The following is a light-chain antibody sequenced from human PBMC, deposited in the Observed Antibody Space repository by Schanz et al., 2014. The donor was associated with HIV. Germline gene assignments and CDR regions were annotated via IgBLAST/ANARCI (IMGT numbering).Light chain of an antibody. Sequence: QSALTQPPSASGSPGQSVTISCTGTSSDVGGYNYVSWYQQHPGKAPKLMIYDVSNRPSGVSSRFSGSKSGTSASLAISGLQSEDEADYYCAAWDDSLNGMVFGGGTKLTVL. CDR2: DVS. CDR3: AAWDDSLNGMV. CDR1: SSDVGGYNY. J-gene: IGLJ2*01. V-gene: IGLV2-14*03.